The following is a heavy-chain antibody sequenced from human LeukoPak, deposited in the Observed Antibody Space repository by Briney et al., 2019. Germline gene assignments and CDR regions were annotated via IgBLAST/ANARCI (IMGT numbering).Heavy chain of an antibody. CDR3: ARGARGLNYDY. CDR2: INHSGST. Sequence: SGTLSLTCAVYGGSFRGFYWRWVRPPPRKGLEWIGEINHSGSTNYNPSLKSRVTISVDTSKNQFSLKLSSVTAADTAVNYCARGARGLNYDYWGQGTLVTVSS. D-gene: IGHD3-10*01. J-gene: IGHJ4*02. V-gene: IGHV4-34*01. CDR1: GGSFRGFY.